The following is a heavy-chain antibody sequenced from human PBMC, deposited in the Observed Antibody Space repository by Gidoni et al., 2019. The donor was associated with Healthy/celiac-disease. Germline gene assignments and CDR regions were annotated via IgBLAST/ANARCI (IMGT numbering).Heavy chain of an antibody. Sequence: QVQLVESGGGVVQPGRSLRLSCAASGFTFSSYGMQWVGQDPGKGLERVAVISYDGSNKYYADSVKGRFTISRDNSKNTLYLQMNSLRAEDTAVYYCAKDLPYRYDSSGYPYWNAFDIWGQGTMVTVSS. V-gene: IGHV3-30*18. CDR2: ISYDGSNK. CDR3: AKDLPYRYDSSGYPYWNAFDI. J-gene: IGHJ3*02. D-gene: IGHD3-22*01. CDR1: GFTFSSYG.